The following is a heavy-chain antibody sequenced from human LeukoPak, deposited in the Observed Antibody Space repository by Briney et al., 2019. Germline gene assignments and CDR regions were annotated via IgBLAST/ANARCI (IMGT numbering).Heavy chain of an antibody. CDR3: ARGRVVGAEKGMDV. Sequence: SVKVSCKASGGTFSSYAISWVRQAPGQGLEWMGRIIPILGIANYAQKFQGRVTITADKSTSTAYMELSSLRSEDTAVYYGARGRVVGAEKGMDVWAKGPRSPSP. J-gene: IGHJ6*02. V-gene: IGHV1-69*04. D-gene: IGHD1-26*01. CDR2: IIPILGIA. CDR1: GGTFSSYA.